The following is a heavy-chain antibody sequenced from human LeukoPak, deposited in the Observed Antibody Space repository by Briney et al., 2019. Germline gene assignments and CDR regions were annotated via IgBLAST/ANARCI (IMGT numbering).Heavy chain of an antibody. CDR1: GFIFSTYT. J-gene: IGHJ4*02. Sequence: GGSLRLSCAASGFIFSTYTMNWVRQAPGKGLEWVSSISGSSSYKCYADSVKGRFTISRDNAKNSLYLQMNSLRAEDTAVYYCARDRDDFWSGYPRYWGQGTLVTVSS. CDR2: ISGSSSYK. D-gene: IGHD3-3*01. CDR3: ARDRDDFWSGYPRY. V-gene: IGHV3-21*01.